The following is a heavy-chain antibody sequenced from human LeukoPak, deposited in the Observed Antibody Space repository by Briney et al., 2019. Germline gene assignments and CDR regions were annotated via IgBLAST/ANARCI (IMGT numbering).Heavy chain of an antibody. J-gene: IGHJ3*02. D-gene: IGHD3-22*01. CDR3: ARAAYYYDSSGYYSPDADAFDI. CDR2: IYSSGST. V-gene: IGHV4-59*01. Sequence: PSETLSLTCTVSGGSISSYYWSWIRQPPGKGLERIGNIYSSGSTNYNPSLKSRVTISVDTSKNQFSLKLSSVTAADTAVYYCARAAYYYDSSGYYSPDADAFDIWGQGTMVTVSS. CDR1: GGSISSYY.